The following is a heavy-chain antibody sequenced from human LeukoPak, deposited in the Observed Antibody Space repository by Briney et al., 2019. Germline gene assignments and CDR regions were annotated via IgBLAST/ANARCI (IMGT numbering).Heavy chain of an antibody. CDR2: IYYSGST. V-gene: IGHV4-59*11. J-gene: IGHJ5*02. D-gene: IGHD3-22*01. CDR3: ARLYDSSGYTNWLDP. CDR1: GGSISSHY. Sequence: PSETLSLTCTVSGGSISSHYWSWIRQPPGKGLEWIGYIYYSGSTKYNPSLKSRVTISVDTSKSQFPLKLSSVTAADTAVYYCARLYDSSGYTNWLDPWGQGTLVTVSS.